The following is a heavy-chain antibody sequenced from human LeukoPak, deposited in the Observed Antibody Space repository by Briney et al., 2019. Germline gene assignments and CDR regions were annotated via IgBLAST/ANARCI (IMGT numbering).Heavy chain of an antibody. CDR3: ARTMDYYGSGSYYYYYMDV. CDR2: IYYSGNT. D-gene: IGHD3-10*01. J-gene: IGHJ6*03. Sequence: SETLSLTCTVSGGSIGNNNYYWGWIRQPPGKGLEWIGSIYYSGNTYYNPSLESRVTISVDTSKNQFSLKLSSVTAADTAVYYCARTMDYYGSGSYYYYYMDVWGKGTTVTVSS. CDR1: GGSIGNNNYY. V-gene: IGHV4-39*07.